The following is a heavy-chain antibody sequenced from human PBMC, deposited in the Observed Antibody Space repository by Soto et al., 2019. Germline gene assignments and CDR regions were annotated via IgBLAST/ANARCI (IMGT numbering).Heavy chain of an antibody. CDR1: GFTFSSYG. Sequence: QVQLVEAGGGVVQPGRSLRLSCAASGFTFSSYGMHWVRQAPGKGLEWVAGILYDGSTKYYADSVKGRFTISRDNSKNTLYLQMNSLRAEDTAVYYCAKDGRSFDIWGQGTMVTVSS. CDR2: ILYDGSTK. V-gene: IGHV3-30*18. CDR3: AKDGRSFDI. J-gene: IGHJ3*02.